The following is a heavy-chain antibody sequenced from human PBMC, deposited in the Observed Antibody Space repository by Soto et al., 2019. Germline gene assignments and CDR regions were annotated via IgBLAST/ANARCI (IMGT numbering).Heavy chain of an antibody. CDR3: ARGQSGADY. CDR2: ISTYNGHT. D-gene: IGHD3-10*01. CDR1: GYTFASYG. Sequence: ASVKVSCKASGYTFASYGINWVRQAPGQGLEWMGWISTYNGHTNYAQKLQGRVTMTTDTSTSIAYMELRSLRSDDTAVYYCARGQSGADYWGQGTLVTVSS. J-gene: IGHJ4*02. V-gene: IGHV1-18*04.